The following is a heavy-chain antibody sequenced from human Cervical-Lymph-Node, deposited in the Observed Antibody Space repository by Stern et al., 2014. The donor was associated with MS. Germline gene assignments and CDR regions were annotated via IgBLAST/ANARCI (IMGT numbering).Heavy chain of an antibody. CDR2: LIPTVGTT. CDR1: GGTFSRYT. CDR3: ARVRETVMASYYYYYHMDV. V-gene: IGHV1-69*06. D-gene: IGHD5-18*01. Sequence: VQLVQSGAEVKTPGSSVKVSCKATGGTFSRYTFSWVRQAPGQGLEWMGGLIPTVGTTHYAQKLQGRGTINADKTSSTAYMELSSLRSEDTAVYYCARVRETVMASYYYYYHMDVWGQGTTVTVSS. J-gene: IGHJ6*02.